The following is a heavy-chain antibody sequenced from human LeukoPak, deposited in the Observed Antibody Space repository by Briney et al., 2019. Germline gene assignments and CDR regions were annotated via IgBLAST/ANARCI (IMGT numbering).Heavy chain of an antibody. CDR1: GFTFSSYG. CDR3: AKDRGIAAAGTYY. CDR2: IRYDGSNK. J-gene: IGHJ4*02. V-gene: IGHV3-30*02. D-gene: IGHD6-13*01. Sequence: PGGSLRLSCAASGFTFSSYGMHWVRQAPGKGLEWVAFIRYDGSNKYYADSVKGRFTISRDNSKNTLYLQMNSLRAEDTAVYYCAKDRGIAAAGTYYWGQGTLVTVSS.